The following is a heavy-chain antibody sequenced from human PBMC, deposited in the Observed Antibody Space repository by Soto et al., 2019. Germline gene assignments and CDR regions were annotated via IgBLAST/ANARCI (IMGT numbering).Heavy chain of an antibody. CDR2: INSDGSST. D-gene: IGHD3-22*01. Sequence: EVQLVESGGGLVQPGGSLRLSCAAPGFTFSSYWMHWVRQAPGKGLVWVSRINSDGSSTSYADSVKGRFTISRDNAKNTLYLQMNSLRAEDTAVYYCASLYYDSSGYYPTFDYWGQGTLVTVSS. V-gene: IGHV3-74*01. J-gene: IGHJ4*02. CDR3: ASLYYDSSGYYPTFDY. CDR1: GFTFSSYW.